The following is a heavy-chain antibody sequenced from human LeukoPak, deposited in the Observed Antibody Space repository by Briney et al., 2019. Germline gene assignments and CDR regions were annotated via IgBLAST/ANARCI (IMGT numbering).Heavy chain of an antibody. CDR1: GFNFNTYW. Sequence: PGGSLRLSCAASGFNFNTYWMSWVRQAPGKGLEWVANIKQDGSEKFYVDSMKGRFTISRDNSKNSLYLQMNSLRAEDTAVYYCARDPGAYSSSPIDYWGQGTLVTVSS. V-gene: IGHV3-7*01. D-gene: IGHD6-6*01. CDR3: ARDPGAYSSSPIDY. CDR2: IKQDGSEK. J-gene: IGHJ4*02.